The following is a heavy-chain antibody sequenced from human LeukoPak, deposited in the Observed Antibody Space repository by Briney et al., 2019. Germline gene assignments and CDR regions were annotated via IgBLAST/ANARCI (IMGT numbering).Heavy chain of an antibody. CDR3: AKSVGTENDAFDI. Sequence: PGRSLRLSCAASGFTFSSYGMHWVRQAPGKGLEWVAVISYDGSNNYYADSVKGRFTISRDNSKNTLYLQMNSLRAEDTAVYYCAKSVGTENDAFDIWGQGTMVTVSS. J-gene: IGHJ3*02. V-gene: IGHV3-30*18. CDR1: GFTFSSYG. D-gene: IGHD1-1*01. CDR2: ISYDGSNN.